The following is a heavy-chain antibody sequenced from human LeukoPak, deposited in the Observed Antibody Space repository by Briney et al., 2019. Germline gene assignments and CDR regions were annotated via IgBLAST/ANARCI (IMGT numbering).Heavy chain of an antibody. D-gene: IGHD4-17*01. J-gene: IGHJ5*02. CDR2: ISAYNGNT. Sequence: ASVKVSCKASGYTFTSYGISWVRQAPGQGLEWMGWISAYNGNTNYAQKLQGRVTMTTDTSTSTAYMELRSLRSDDTAVYYCARSYDYGDYHNWFDPWGQGTLVTVSS. CDR1: GYTFTSYG. V-gene: IGHV1-18*01. CDR3: ARSYDYGDYHNWFDP.